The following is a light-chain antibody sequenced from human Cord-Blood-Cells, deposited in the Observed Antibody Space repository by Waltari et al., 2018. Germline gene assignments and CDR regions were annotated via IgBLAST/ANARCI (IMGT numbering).Light chain of an antibody. V-gene: IGLV1-36*01. CDR1: SSNIGNNA. CDR3: AAWDDSLNGVV. J-gene: IGLJ2*01. Sequence: QSVLTQPPSVSEAPRQRVTIPCSGSSSNIGNNAVNWYQQLPGKAPKLLIYYEDLLPSGVSDRFSGSKSGTSASLAISGLQSEDEADYYCAAWDDSLNGVVFGGGTKLTVL. CDR2: YED.